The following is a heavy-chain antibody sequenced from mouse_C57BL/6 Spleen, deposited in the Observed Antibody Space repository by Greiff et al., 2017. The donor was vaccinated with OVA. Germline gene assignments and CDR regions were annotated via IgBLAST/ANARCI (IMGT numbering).Heavy chain of an antibody. CDR1: GYTFTSYW. Sequence: QVQLQQPGAELVMPGASVKLSCKASGYTFTSYWMHWVKQRPGQGLEWIGEIDPSDSYTNYNQKFKGKSTLTVDKSSSTAYMQLSSLTSEDSAVYYCAIQLSFDYWGQGTSLTVSS. CDR2: IDPSDSYT. J-gene: IGHJ2*02. V-gene: IGHV1-69*01. D-gene: IGHD3-2*02. CDR3: AIQLSFDY.